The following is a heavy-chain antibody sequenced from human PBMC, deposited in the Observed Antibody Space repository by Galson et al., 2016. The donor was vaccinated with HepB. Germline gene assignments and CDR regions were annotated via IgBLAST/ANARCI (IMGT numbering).Heavy chain of an antibody. J-gene: IGHJ4*02. CDR1: GASISSGGYY. CDR3: VIEHEYGDYVH. Sequence: TLSLTCSVSGASISSGGYYWTWIRQHPGKGLEWIGYNYHRGSTKYNPSLKSRATISVDTSKNQFFLNLTSVTAADTGVYYCVIEHEYGDYVHWGQGTLATVSS. D-gene: IGHD4-17*01. CDR2: NYHRGST. V-gene: IGHV4-31*03.